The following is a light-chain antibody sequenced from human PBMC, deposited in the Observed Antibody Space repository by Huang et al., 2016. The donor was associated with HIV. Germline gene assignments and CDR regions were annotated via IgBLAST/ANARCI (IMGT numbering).Light chain of an antibody. CDR3: QQRVNWLAVT. CDR1: QSISSY. J-gene: IGKJ4*01. V-gene: IGKV3-11*01. CDR2: DAS. Sequence: VLTQSPTILSVSPVGRATLSCRASQSISSYLAWYQQKPGQAPRLLIHDASKRATGIPARFSGSGFGTDFTLSISSLEHDDFAVYYCQQRVNWLAVTFGGGTKVEI.